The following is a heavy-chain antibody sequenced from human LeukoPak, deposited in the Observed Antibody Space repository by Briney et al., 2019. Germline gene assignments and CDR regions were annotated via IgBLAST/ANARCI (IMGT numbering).Heavy chain of an antibody. J-gene: IGHJ4*02. CDR1: GFTFSSYA. CDR2: ISGSGGST. D-gene: IGHD2-2*01. CDR3: AKGVPAAKEADY. V-gene: IGHV3-23*01. Sequence: SGGPLRLSCAASGFTFSSYAMSWVRQAPGKGLEWVSAISGSGGSTYYADSVKGRFTISRDNSKNTLYLQMNSLRAEDTAVYYCAKGVPAAKEADYWGQGTLVTVSS.